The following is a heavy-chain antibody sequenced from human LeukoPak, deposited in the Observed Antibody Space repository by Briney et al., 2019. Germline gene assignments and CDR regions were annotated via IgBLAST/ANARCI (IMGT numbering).Heavy chain of an antibody. J-gene: IGHJ3*02. V-gene: IGHV3-48*03. CDR3: ARERTLSGSYYDAFDI. CDR1: GFTFSSYE. D-gene: IGHD1-26*01. Sequence: GGSLRLSCAASGFTFSSYEMHWVRQAPGKGLEWVSYISSSDSTIYYADSVKGRFTISRDNAKNSLYLEMNSLRADDTAVYYCARERTLSGSYYDAFDIWGHGTVVTVSS. CDR2: ISSSDSTI.